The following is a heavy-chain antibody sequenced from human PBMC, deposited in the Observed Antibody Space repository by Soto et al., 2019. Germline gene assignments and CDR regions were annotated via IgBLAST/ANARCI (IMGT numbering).Heavy chain of an antibody. CDR2: ISGTGGST. J-gene: IGHJ4*02. D-gene: IGHD3-22*01. V-gene: IGHV3-23*01. CDR3: AKEMTSGYYLFDY. CDR1: GFTSSSYA. Sequence: GGSLRLSCAASGFTSSSYAMSWVSQAPGKGLEWVSTISGTGGSTYYPDSVKGRFTISRDNSKNTVYLQMNSLRAEDAAVYYCAKEMTSGYYLFDYWGQGTLVPSPQ.